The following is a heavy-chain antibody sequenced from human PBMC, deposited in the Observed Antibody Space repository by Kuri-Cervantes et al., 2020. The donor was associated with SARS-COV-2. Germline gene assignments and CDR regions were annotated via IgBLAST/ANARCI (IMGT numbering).Heavy chain of an antibody. D-gene: IGHD3-10*01. V-gene: IGHV4-30-2*01. CDR1: GGSISSGGYS. J-gene: IGHJ6*02. CDR2: IYHSGST. Sequence: SQTLSLTCAVSGGSISSGGYSWSWIRQPPGKGLEWIGYIYHSGSTYYNPSLKSRVTIPVDRSKNQFSLKLSSVTAADTAVYYCARTGWFGENYYGMDVWGQGTTVTVSS. CDR3: ARTGWFGENYYGMDV.